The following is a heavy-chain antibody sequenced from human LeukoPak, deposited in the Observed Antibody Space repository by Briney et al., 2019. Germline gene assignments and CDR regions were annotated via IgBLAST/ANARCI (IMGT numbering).Heavy chain of an antibody. J-gene: IGHJ4*02. CDR1: GGSISSYY. D-gene: IGHD4-23*01. CDR2: IYYSGST. CDR3: ARSTTVVTPFDY. V-gene: IGHV4-59*08. Sequence: SETLSLTCTVSGGSISSYYWSWIRQPPGKGLEWIGYIYYSGSTNYNPSLKSRVTISVDTSKNQFSLKLSSVTAADTAVYYCARSTTVVTPFDYRGQGTLVTVSS.